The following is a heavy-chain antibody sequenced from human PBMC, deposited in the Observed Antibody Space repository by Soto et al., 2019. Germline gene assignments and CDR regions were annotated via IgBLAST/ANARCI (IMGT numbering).Heavy chain of an antibody. CDR3: ARGGYGDYKGLDH. CDR2: IYHSGST. Sequence: QVQLQQWGAGLLKPSETLSLTCAVYGGSFSDYYWSWIRQPPGKGLEWIGEIYHSGSTNYNPSLKSQVTISADTSKTQFSLKLSSVTAADTAVYYCARGGYGDYKGLDHWGQGTLVTVSS. D-gene: IGHD4-17*01. CDR1: GGSFSDYY. V-gene: IGHV4-34*01. J-gene: IGHJ4*02.